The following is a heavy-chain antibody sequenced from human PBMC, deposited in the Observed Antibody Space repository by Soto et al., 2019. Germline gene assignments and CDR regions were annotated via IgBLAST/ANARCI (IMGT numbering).Heavy chain of an antibody. CDR2: IIPIFGTA. CDR1: GGAFSSYA. D-gene: IGHD3-3*01. V-gene: IGHV1-69*13. J-gene: IGHJ6*02. CDR3: ARPHPPPFGVVNPRSYYYYYYGMDV. Sequence: SVKVSCKASGGAFSSYAISWVRQAPGQGLEWMGGIIPIFGTANYAQKFQGRVTITADESTSTAYMELSSLRSEDTAVYYCARPHPPPFGVVNPRSYYYYYYGMDVWGQGTTVTVSS.